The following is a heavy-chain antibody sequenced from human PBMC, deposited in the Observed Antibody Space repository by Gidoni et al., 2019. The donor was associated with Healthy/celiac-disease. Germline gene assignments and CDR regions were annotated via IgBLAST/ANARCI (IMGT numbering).Heavy chain of an antibody. CDR2: ISSSGSTI. Sequence: QVQLVESGGGLVKPGGSLRLSCAASGFPFSHYYMSWIRQAPGKGLEWVSYISSSGSTIYYADAVKGRFTIYRDNAKNSLYLQMNSLRAEDTAVYYCARDYGDFWSGYYGYYYYGMDVWGQGTTVTVSS. CDR1: GFPFSHYY. V-gene: IGHV3-11*01. CDR3: ARDYGDFWSGYYGYYYYGMDV. J-gene: IGHJ6*02. D-gene: IGHD3-3*01.